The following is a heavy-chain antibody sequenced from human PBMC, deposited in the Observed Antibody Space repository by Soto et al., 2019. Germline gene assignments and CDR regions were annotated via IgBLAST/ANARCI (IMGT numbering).Heavy chain of an antibody. J-gene: IGHJ4*02. V-gene: IGHV3-13*01. CDR1: GFTFSSYD. D-gene: IGHD2-2*01. Sequence: EVRLVESGGGLAQPGGSLRLSCAASGFTFSSYDMHWVRQATGKGLEWVSGIGTAGDAHYPGSVKGRFTTSRENGRSSLYLQMNSLRDEDTAVYYCARGIYCSSDRCDLRGPTAEYWGQGTLVTVSS. CDR2: IGTAGDA. CDR3: ARGIYCSSDRCDLRGPTAEY.